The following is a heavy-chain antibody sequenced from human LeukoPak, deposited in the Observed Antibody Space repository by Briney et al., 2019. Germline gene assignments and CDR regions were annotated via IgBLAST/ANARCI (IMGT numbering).Heavy chain of an antibody. D-gene: IGHD4-23*01. CDR3: ARGGTAVIAPYAFDI. CDR1: GGSISSYY. J-gene: IGHJ3*02. Sequence: PSETLSLTCTVSGGSISSYYWSWIQQPPGKGLEWIGYIYYSGSTNCNPSVKSRVAMSVDTSKKQFSLKLSSLTAADTAVYYCARGGTAVIAPYAFDIWGQGTMVTVSS. V-gene: IGHV4-59*01. CDR2: IYYSGST.